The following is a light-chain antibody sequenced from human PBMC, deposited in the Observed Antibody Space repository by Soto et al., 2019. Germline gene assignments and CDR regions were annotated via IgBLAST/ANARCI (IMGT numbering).Light chain of an antibody. CDR3: QQYYDRPPLT. V-gene: IGKV1-33*01. CDR1: QDITTY. J-gene: IGKJ4*01. Sequence: DVQLTQSPSSLSASVGDRVTITCQASQDITTYLHWYQQKPGKAPKLLISDASSLAPGVPSRFSGSGSGTDFSFTISSLQPEDSVIYYCQQYYDRPPLTFGGGSTVE. CDR2: DAS.